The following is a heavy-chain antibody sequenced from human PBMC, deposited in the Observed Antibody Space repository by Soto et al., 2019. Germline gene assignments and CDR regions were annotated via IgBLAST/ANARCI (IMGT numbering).Heavy chain of an antibody. J-gene: IGHJ4*02. Sequence: QITLKESGPALVKPTQTLTLTCTFSGFSLTTSGVGVGWIRQPPGKALEWLALIYWDDDKRYCPSLRSRLTITKXXSXNXAVLTMTNMDAVDTATYFCAHRLTLNSDWNYGRFDYWGQGTLVTVSS. CDR3: AHRLTLNSDWNYGRFDY. CDR2: IYWDDDK. D-gene: IGHD1-7*01. CDR1: GFSLTTSGVG. V-gene: IGHV2-5*02.